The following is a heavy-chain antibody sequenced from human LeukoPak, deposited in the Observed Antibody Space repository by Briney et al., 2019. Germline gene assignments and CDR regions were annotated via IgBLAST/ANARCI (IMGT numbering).Heavy chain of an antibody. CDR3: ARGSSGWYHWFDP. J-gene: IGHJ5*02. Sequence: SETLSLTCAVYGGSFSSYYWSWIRQPPGKGLEWIGYIYYSGSTNYNPSLKSRVTISVDTSKNQFSLKLSSVTAADTAVYYCARGSSGWYHWFDPWGQGTLVTVSS. CDR2: IYYSGST. V-gene: IGHV4-59*01. CDR1: GGSFSSYY. D-gene: IGHD6-19*01.